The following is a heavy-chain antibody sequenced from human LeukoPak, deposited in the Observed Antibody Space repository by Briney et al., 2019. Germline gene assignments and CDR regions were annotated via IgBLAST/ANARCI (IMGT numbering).Heavy chain of an antibody. CDR3: ARTLGYCSGDSCFGNNWFDP. D-gene: IGHD2-15*01. Sequence: ASVKVSCKASGYTLTSYGISWVRQAPGQGLEWMGWISAYNGNTRYAQKLQGRVTMTTDSSTSTAYMELRSLRSDDTAVYYCARTLGYCSGDSCFGNNWFDPWGQGTLVTVSS. J-gene: IGHJ5*02. CDR1: GYTLTSYG. CDR2: ISAYNGNT. V-gene: IGHV1-18*01.